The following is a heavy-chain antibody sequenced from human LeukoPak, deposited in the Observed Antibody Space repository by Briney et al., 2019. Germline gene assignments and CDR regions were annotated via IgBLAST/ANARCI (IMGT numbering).Heavy chain of an antibody. J-gene: IGHJ3*02. CDR1: GFTFSGYW. CDR3: AREIPDDYRQTDAFDI. D-gene: IGHD4-11*01. CDR2: INGDGSRI. Sequence: PGGSLRLSCAASGFTFSGYWMHWVRQVPGKGLVWVSRINGDGSRISYADSVKAQFTISRDNAKDTLFLQMNSLRAEDTAVYYCAREIPDDYRQTDAFDIWGQGTMLTVSS. V-gene: IGHV3-74*01.